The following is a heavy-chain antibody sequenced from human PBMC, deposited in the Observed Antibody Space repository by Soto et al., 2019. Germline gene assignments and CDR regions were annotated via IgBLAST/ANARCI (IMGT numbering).Heavy chain of an antibody. CDR3: ARAPSGVVVVAATRNPHWYFDL. V-gene: IGHV1-69*12. Sequence: QVQLVQSGAEVKKPGSSVKVSCKASGGTFSSYAISWVRQAPGQGLEWMGGIIPIFGTANYAQKFQGRVTITADDTTRTAYMELSSLRSEDTAVYYCARAPSGVVVVAATRNPHWYFDLWGRGTLVTVSS. CDR2: IIPIFGTA. D-gene: IGHD2-15*01. J-gene: IGHJ2*01. CDR1: GGTFSSYA.